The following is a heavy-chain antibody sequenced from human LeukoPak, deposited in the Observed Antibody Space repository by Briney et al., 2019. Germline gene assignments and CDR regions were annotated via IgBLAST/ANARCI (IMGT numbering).Heavy chain of an antibody. V-gene: IGHV1-46*01. CDR3: ARANYCSSTSCPGFYYYYYMDV. J-gene: IGHJ6*03. Sequence: ASVKVSCKASGYTFTSYYMHWVRQAPGQGLEWMGIINPSGGSTSYAQKFQGRVTMTRDMSTSTVYMELSSLRSEDTAVYYCARANYCSSTSCPGFYYYYYMDVWGKGTTVTVSS. CDR1: GYTFTSYY. D-gene: IGHD2-2*01. CDR2: INPSGGST.